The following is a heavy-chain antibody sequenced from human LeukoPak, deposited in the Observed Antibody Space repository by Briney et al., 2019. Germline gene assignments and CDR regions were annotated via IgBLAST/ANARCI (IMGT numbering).Heavy chain of an antibody. J-gene: IGHJ4*02. CDR1: GYTFTDYY. CDR3: ARASGSWPEKDY. D-gene: IGHD6-13*01. V-gene: IGHV1-2*02. Sequence: GASVKVSCKASGYTFTDYYMHWVRQAPGQGLEWMGWINPNSGGTNYAQKFQGRVTMTRDTSISAAYMELSRLRSDDTAVYYCARASGSWPEKDYWGQGTLVTVSS. CDR2: INPNSGGT.